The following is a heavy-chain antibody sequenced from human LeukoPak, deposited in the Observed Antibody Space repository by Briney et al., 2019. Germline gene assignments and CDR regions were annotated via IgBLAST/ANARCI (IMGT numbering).Heavy chain of an antibody. Sequence: KPSEILSLTCTVSGGSISSSSYYWGWIRQPPGKGLEWIGSINYSGSTYYNPSLKSRVTISVDMSRNQFSLKVSSLTAADTAVYYCARLGANPYNWFGPWGQGTLVTVSS. CDR3: ARLGANPYNWFGP. D-gene: IGHD3-16*01. CDR2: INYSGST. V-gene: IGHV4-39*01. J-gene: IGHJ5*02. CDR1: GGSISSSSYY.